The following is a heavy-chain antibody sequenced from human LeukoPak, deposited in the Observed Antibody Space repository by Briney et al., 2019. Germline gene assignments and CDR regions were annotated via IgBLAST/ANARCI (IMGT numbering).Heavy chain of an antibody. V-gene: IGHV3-15*01. J-gene: IGHJ6*03. CDR1: GFTFSNAW. CDR2: IKSKTDGGTT. Sequence: GGSLRLSCAASGFTFSNAWMSWVRQAPGKGLEWVGRIKSKTDGGTTDYAAPVKGRFTISRDDSKNTLYLQMNSLKTEDTAVYYCTTGERIQLWSLLGYYYYYMDVWGKGTTVTISS. CDR3: TTGERIQLWSLLGYYYYYMDV. D-gene: IGHD5-18*01.